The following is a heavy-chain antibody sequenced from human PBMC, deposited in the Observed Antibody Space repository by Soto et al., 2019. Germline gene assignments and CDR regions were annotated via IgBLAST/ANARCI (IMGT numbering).Heavy chain of an antibody. CDR1: GGTFSNYG. Sequence: QVQLVQSGAEVKKPGSSVKVSCKSSGGTFSNYGFSWVRQAPGQGLECMGVIVPIFGAEHPQKFQGRVTMTAXXSXNXXVMALRGMRAEDAAVYYCARGGSDYEGSGYYQGHVWGQGTTVTVSS. J-gene: IGHJ6*02. CDR2: IVPIFGA. CDR3: ARGGSDYEGSGYYQGHV. D-gene: IGHD3-22*01. V-gene: IGHV1-69*12.